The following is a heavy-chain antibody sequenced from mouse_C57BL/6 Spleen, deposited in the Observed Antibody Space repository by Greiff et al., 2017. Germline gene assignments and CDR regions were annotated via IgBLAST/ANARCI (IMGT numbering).Heavy chain of an antibody. CDR1: GYTFTSYD. D-gene: IGHD6-1*01. Sequence: VMLVESGPELVKPGASVKLSCKASGYTFTSYDINWVKQRPGQGLEWIGWIYPRDGSTKYNEKFKGKATLTVDTSSSTAYMELHSLTSEDSAVYVCARRALPPPYYAMDYWGQGTSVTVSS. V-gene: IGHV1-85*01. CDR2: IYPRDGST. CDR3: ARRALPPPYYAMDY. J-gene: IGHJ4*01.